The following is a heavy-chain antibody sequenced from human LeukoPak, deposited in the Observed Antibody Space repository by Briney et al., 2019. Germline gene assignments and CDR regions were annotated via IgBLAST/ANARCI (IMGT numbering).Heavy chain of an antibody. CDR1: GFTFSSYS. CDR2: ISSGSSYI. J-gene: IGHJ4*02. CDR3: ASAAAASDIPYYLDF. V-gene: IGHV3-21*06. Sequence: PGGSLRPSCAASGFTFSSYSINWVRQAPGKGLEWVSSISSGSSYIYFADSVKGRFTISRDNTQNLVYLQMNSLKDEDTAVYFCASAAAASDIPYYLDFWGPGTLVTVSS. D-gene: IGHD6-13*01.